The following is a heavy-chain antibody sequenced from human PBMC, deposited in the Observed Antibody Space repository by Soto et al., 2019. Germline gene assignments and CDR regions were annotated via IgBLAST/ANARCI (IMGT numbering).Heavy chain of an antibody. CDR3: VASVFSFDY. CDR2: ISYDGTNE. Sequence: HVQLVESGGSVVQPGRSLRLSCAASGFTFSTSAMHWVRKAPGKGLEWVAVISYDGTNEHYEDSVKGRFTVSRDNSRNTLSLQMNSLRPEDTAMYYCVASVFSFDYWGQGSLVTVSS. CDR1: GFTFSTSA. V-gene: IGHV3-30*01. D-gene: IGHD2-8*01. J-gene: IGHJ4*02.